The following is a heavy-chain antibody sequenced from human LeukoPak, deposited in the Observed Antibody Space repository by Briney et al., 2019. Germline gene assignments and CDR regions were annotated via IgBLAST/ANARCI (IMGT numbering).Heavy chain of an antibody. D-gene: IGHD5-12*01. CDR3: ARDFGEVATITPLDY. CDR1: GGTFSSYA. J-gene: IGHJ4*02. Sequence: SVKVSCKASGGTFSSYAISWVRQAPGQGLEWMGRIIPILGIANYAQKFQGRVTITADKSTSTAYMELSSLRSEDTAVYYCARDFGEVATITPLDYWGQGTLVTVSS. CDR2: IIPILGIA. V-gene: IGHV1-69*04.